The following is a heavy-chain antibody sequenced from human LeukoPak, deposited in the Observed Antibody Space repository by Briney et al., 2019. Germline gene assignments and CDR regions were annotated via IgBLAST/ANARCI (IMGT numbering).Heavy chain of an antibody. V-gene: IGHV4-34*01. CDR1: GGSFSGYY. J-gene: IGHJ6*02. Sequence: SETLSLTCAVYGGSFSGYYWSWIRQPPGKGLEWIGEINHSGSTSYNPSLKSRVTISVDTSKHEFSLKMTSVTAADTAVFYCARARVVSATFYYYYAMDVWGQGSTVTVSS. CDR2: INHSGST. D-gene: IGHD2-15*01. CDR3: ARARVVSATFYYYYAMDV.